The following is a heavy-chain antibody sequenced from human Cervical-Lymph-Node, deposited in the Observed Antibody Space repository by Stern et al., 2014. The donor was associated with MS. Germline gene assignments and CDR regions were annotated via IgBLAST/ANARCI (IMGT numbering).Heavy chain of an antibody. Sequence: VQLVDSGAEVKKPGASVKVSCKASGYTSTGYYIHWVRQAPGQGLEGMGWMNSNSGGTNYAQNFQGRVTMTRDTSISTAYMELSGLIFDDTAVYYCARDLTGDGILYLDYWGQGTLVTVSS. CDR3: ARDLTGDGILYLDY. J-gene: IGHJ4*02. V-gene: IGHV1-2*02. D-gene: IGHD7-27*01. CDR2: MNSNSGGT. CDR1: GYTSTGYY.